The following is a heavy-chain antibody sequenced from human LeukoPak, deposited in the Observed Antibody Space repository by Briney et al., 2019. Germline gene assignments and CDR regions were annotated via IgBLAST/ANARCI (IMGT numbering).Heavy chain of an antibody. CDR2: IYHSGTT. Sequence: SETLSLTRTVSGGSISSSSYYWGWIRQPPGKGLEWIGSIYHSGTTYYNPSLKSRVTISVDTSKDQFSLKVRSVTAADTGVYYCAGWFGELLSLFAYWGQGALVTVSS. D-gene: IGHD3-10*01. CDR3: AGWFGELLSLFAY. CDR1: GGSISSSSYY. J-gene: IGHJ4*02. V-gene: IGHV4-39*07.